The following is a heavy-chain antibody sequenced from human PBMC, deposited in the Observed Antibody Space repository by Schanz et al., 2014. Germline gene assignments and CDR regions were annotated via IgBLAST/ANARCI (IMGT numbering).Heavy chain of an antibody. Sequence: QLVQSGSEFRKPGASVKVSCKAFGYSFTSYSIHWVRQAPGQGLEWMATINPSGGSTSFAQKCQGRVTMTRATSTRTVNMEMPSLRSEDTAVYYCARTGYDPSINHWGQGTLVTVSS. V-gene: IGHV1-46*03. CDR1: GYSFTSYS. J-gene: IGHJ5*02. CDR3: ARTGYDPSINH. D-gene: IGHD5-12*01. CDR2: INPSGGST.